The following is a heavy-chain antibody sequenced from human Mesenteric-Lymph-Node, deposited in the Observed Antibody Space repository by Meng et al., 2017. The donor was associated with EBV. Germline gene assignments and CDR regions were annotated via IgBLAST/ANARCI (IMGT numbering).Heavy chain of an antibody. J-gene: IGHJ4*02. CDR3: ARQINSGSFESATFDY. V-gene: IGHV4-39*01. CDR1: GACSGRTSYY. D-gene: IGHD6-19*01. CDR2: INWRGTT. Sequence: LGSGPGLGHPSAPRSRLVSAPGACSGRTSYYWGWIRQSPGKGLEWIGGINWRGTTYYNPSLKSRVTISLDMSKNQFSLRLTSLTATDTALYYCARQINSGSFESATFDYWGQGALVTVSS.